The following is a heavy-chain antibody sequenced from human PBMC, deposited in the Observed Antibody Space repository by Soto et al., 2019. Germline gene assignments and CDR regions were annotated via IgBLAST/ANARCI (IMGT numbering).Heavy chain of an antibody. D-gene: IGHD2-8*01. J-gene: IGHJ2*01. CDR1: GFTFRSYA. CDR3: AKDNGPPGTTDWYFDF. Sequence: EVQLLESGGGLVQPGGSLRLSCAASGFTFRSYAMSWVRQAPGKGLEWVSGISNNGGSTYYADPVKGRFTISRDISKNTLHLQMNSLRAEDTALYYCAKDNGPPGTTDWYFDFWGRGTLVSVSS. V-gene: IGHV3-23*01. CDR2: ISNNGGST.